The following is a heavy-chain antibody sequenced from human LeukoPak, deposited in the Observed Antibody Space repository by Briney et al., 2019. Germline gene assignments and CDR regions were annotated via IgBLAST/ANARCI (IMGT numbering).Heavy chain of an antibody. Sequence: GGSVKFSSKASGYTFTSYGISWVRQAPGQGLEWMGWISAYNGNTNYTQKLQGRVTMTTDTSTSTAYMELRSLRSDDTAVYYCARSRRAYSSSWYMDVDYWGQGTLVTVSS. CDR2: ISAYNGNT. CDR3: ARSRRAYSSSWYMDVDY. J-gene: IGHJ4*02. V-gene: IGHV1-18*01. D-gene: IGHD6-13*01. CDR1: GYTFTSYG.